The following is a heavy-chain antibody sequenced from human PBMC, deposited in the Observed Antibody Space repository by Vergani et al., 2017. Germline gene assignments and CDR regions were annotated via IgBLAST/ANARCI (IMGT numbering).Heavy chain of an antibody. D-gene: IGHD5-18*01. J-gene: IGHJ5*02. CDR2: IYYSGST. V-gene: IGHV4-31*03. CDR3: ARGGVQLWFPNWFDP. Sequence: QVQLQESGQGLVKPSQTLSLTCTVSGGSISSGDYYWSWIRQHPGKGLEWIGYIYYSGSTYYNPSLKSRVTISVDTSKNQFSLKLSSVTAADTAVYYCARGGVQLWFPNWFDPWGQGTLVTVSS. CDR1: GGSISSGDYY.